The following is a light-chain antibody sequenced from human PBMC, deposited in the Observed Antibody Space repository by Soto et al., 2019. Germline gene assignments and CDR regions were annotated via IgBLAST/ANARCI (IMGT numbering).Light chain of an antibody. CDR3: LQDYNYPRT. J-gene: IGKJ1*01. CDR2: AAS. V-gene: IGKV1-6*01. CDR1: QGIRND. Sequence: AIQMTQSPSSLSASVGDRVTITCRASQGIRNDLGWYQQKPGKAPKLLIYAASSLQSGVPSRFSGSGSGTDFTLTISGLHPEDFATYYCLQDYNYPRTFGQGTKVEIK.